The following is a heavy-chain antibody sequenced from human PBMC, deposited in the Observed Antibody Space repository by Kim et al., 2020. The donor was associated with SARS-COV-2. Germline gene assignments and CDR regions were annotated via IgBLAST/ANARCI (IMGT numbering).Heavy chain of an antibody. D-gene: IGHD5-18*01. CDR2: INHSGST. Sequence: SETLSLTCAVYGGSFSGYYWSWIRQPPGKGLEWIGEINHSGSTNYNPSLKSRVTISVDTSKNQFSLKLSSVTAADTAVYYCARGVSVWIQLATNAFDIWGQGTMVTVSS. J-gene: IGHJ3*02. CDR3: ARGVSVWIQLATNAFDI. V-gene: IGHV4-34*01. CDR1: GGSFSGYY.